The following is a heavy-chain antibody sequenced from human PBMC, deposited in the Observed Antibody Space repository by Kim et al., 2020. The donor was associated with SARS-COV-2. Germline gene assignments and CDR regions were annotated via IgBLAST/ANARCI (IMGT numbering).Heavy chain of an antibody. CDR1: GGTFSSYA. CDR2: IIPIFGTA. V-gene: IGHV1-69*13. Sequence: SVKVSCKASGGTFSSYAISWVRQAPGQGLESMGGIIPIFGTANYAQKFQGRVTITADESTSTAYMELSSLRSEDTAVYYCASLYYYDSSGYWSYYYYYGMDVWGQGTTVTVSS. D-gene: IGHD3-22*01. J-gene: IGHJ6*02. CDR3: ASLYYYDSSGYWSYYYYYGMDV.